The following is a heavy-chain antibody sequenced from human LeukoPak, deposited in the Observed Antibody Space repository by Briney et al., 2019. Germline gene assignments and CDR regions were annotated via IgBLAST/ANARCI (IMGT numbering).Heavy chain of an antibody. D-gene: IGHD3-10*01. CDR1: GYTFTSYY. CDR3: ARARTLKSYYGSGSTGGYFDY. J-gene: IGHJ4*02. Sequence: ASVKVSCKASGYTFTSYYMHWVRQAPGQGLEWMGIINPSGGSTSYAQKFQGRVTMTRDMSTSTVYMELSSLRSEDTAVYYCARARTLKSYYGSGSTGGYFDYWGQGTLVTVSS. CDR2: INPSGGST. V-gene: IGHV1-46*01.